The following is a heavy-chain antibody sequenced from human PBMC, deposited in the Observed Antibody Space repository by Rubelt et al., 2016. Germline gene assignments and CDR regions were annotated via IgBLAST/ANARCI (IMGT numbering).Heavy chain of an antibody. J-gene: IGHJ4*02. Sequence: THSRDNSKNTLYLQMNSLRAEDTAVYYCAREQQGRGFDYWGQGTLVTVSS. CDR3: AREQQGRGFDY. V-gene: IGHV3-30*01. D-gene: IGHD6-13*01.